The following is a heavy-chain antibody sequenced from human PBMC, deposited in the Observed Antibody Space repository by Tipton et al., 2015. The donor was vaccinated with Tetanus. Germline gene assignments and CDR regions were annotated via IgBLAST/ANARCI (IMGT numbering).Heavy chain of an antibody. D-gene: IGHD3-22*01. J-gene: IGHJ4*02. CDR3: ARSYYDSSGYLGY. V-gene: IGHV1-46*01. CDR2: INPSGGDA. CDR1: GYTFTSFY. Sequence: QLVQSGPEVKMPGASVRVSCKASGYTFTSFYLHWVRQAPGQGLECMGIINPSGGDARYAQKFQGRITIIRDMSTTTVYMELSSLRSEDTAVYYCARSYYDSSGYLGYWGQGTQVTVSS.